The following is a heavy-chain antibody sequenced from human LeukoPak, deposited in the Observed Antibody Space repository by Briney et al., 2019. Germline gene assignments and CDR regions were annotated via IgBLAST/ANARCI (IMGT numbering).Heavy chain of an antibody. V-gene: IGHV1-2*02. CDR3: ARDFGDIVVVPAAMRY. CDR2: INLNSGGT. J-gene: IGHJ4*02. D-gene: IGHD2-2*01. CDR1: GYTVTGYY. Sequence: ASVKVSCKASGYTVTGYYMHWVRQAPGQGLEWMGWINLNSGGTNYAQKFQGRVTMTRDTSISTAYMELSRLRSDDTAVYDCARDFGDIVVVPAAMRYWGQGTLVTVSS.